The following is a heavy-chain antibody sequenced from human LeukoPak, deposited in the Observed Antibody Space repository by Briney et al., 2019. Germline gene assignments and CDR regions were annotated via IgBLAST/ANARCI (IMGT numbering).Heavy chain of an antibody. V-gene: IGHV4-4*07. CDR1: GGSISGSY. J-gene: IGHJ6*03. CDR3: ARVFDKDV. Sequence: SETLSLTCTVSGGSISGSYWSWLRQPAGKGLEWIGRILTGGATHYNPSLKSRVTMSVDTSKNQFSLRLSSVTAADTAVYYCARVFDKDVWGKGTTVTVSS. D-gene: IGHD2-21*01. CDR2: ILTGGAT.